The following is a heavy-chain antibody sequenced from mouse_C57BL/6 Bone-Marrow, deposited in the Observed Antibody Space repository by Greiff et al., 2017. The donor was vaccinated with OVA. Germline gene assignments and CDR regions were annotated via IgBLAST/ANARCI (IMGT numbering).Heavy chain of an antibody. V-gene: IGHV1-81*01. CDR3: ARGGVITTVVARDY. J-gene: IGHJ2*01. CDR1: GYTFTSYG. Sequence: VQLVESGAELARPGASVKLSCKASGYTFTSYGISWVKQRTGQGLEWIGEIYPRSGNTYYNEKFKGKATLTADKSSSTAYMELRSLTSEDSAVYFCARGGVITTVVARDYWGQGTTLTVSS. CDR2: IYPRSGNT. D-gene: IGHD1-1*01.